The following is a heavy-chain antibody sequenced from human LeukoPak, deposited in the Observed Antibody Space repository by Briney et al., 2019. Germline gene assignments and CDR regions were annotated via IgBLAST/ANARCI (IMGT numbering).Heavy chain of an antibody. Sequence: GGSLRLSCAASGFTFSDYYMSWIRQAPGKGLERVSYISSSGSTIYYADSVKGRFTISRDNAKNSLYLQMNSLRAEDTAVYYCARGIAARPKRRYNWFDPWGQGTLVTVSS. CDR3: ARGIAARPKRRYNWFDP. CDR1: GFTFSDYY. V-gene: IGHV3-11*01. J-gene: IGHJ5*02. D-gene: IGHD6-6*01. CDR2: ISSSGSTI.